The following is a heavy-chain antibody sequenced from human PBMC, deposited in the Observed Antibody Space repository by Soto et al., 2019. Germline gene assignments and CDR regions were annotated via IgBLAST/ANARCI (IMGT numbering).Heavy chain of an antibody. CDR2: INHTGST. CDR1: GGPLRGYS. V-gene: IGHV4-34*01. CDR3: ARDRNYYDSSGYYY. Sequence: SLSLRRPCSVYGGPLRGYSCSWIRQPPGKGLEWIGEINHTGSTDYNPSLKSRVTISVDTSKIQFSLKLSSVTAADTAVYYCARDRNYYDSSGYYYWGQGTLVTVYS. D-gene: IGHD3-22*01. J-gene: IGHJ4*02.